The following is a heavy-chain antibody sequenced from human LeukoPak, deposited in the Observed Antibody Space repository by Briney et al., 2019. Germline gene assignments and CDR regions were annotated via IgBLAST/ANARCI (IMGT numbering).Heavy chain of an antibody. J-gene: IGHJ6*02. CDR2: IYYSGST. CDR1: GGSISSSSYY. Sequence: SETLSLTCTVSGGSISSSSYYWGWIRQPPGKGLEWIGSIYYSGSTYYNPSLKSRVTISVDTSKNQFSLKLSSVTAADTAVYYCARGSSSWYGNGMDVWGQGTTVTVSS. V-gene: IGHV4-39*07. CDR3: ARGSSSWYGNGMDV. D-gene: IGHD6-13*01.